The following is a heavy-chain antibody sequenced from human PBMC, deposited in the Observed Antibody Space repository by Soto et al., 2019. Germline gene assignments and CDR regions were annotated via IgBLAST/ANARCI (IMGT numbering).Heavy chain of an antibody. CDR3: VRVGLNRNYDFDF. D-gene: IGHD3-16*01. V-gene: IGHV1-2*02. CDR1: GYTFNSYY. J-gene: IGHJ4*02. Sequence: QVQLVQSGAEVKKPGASVKVSCKASGYTFNSYYIHWVRQAPGQGLEWMGWINPNSDVTGYAESFQFRVTMTRDMSMTTAYMDLTRLRSDDTAVYYCVRVGLNRNYDFDFWGQGTLITVSS. CDR2: INPNSDVT.